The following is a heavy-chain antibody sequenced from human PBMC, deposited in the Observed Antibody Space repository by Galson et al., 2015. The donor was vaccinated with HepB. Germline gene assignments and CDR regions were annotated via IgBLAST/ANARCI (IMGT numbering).Heavy chain of an antibody. Sequence: SVKVSCKASGYTFSSYAISWVRQAPGQGLEWMGGIIPIFGTANYAQKFQGRVTITADESTSTAYMELSSLRSEDTAVYYCARAGRAARPGGYYYYYYMDVWGKGTTVTVSS. J-gene: IGHJ6*03. CDR1: GYTFSSYA. CDR3: ARAGRAARPGGYYYYYYMDV. V-gene: IGHV1-69*13. CDR2: IIPIFGTA. D-gene: IGHD6-6*01.